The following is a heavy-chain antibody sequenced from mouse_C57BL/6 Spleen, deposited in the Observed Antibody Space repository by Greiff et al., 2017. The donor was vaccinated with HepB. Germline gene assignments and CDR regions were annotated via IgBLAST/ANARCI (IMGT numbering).Heavy chain of an antibody. Sequence: EVQLVESGPELVKPGASVKIPCKASGYTFTDYNMDWVKQSHGKSLEWIGDINPNNGGTIYNQKFKGKATLTVDKSSSTAYMELRSLTSEDTAVYYCARRGYSNFPFDYWGQGTTLTVSS. D-gene: IGHD2-5*01. CDR1: GYTFTDYN. J-gene: IGHJ2*01. V-gene: IGHV1-18*01. CDR2: INPNNGGT. CDR3: ARRGYSNFPFDY.